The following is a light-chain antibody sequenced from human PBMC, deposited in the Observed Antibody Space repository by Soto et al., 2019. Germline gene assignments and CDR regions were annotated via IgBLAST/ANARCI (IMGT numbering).Light chain of an antibody. CDR1: RTVDSTY. CDR3: QQYGSSPRT. Sequence: IVMTQSPATLSVSPGERATISCRASRTVDSTYLAWYQQKAGQAPRLLIYAVSTRATGIPDRFSGSGSGTDFTLTISRLEPEDFAVYYCQQYGSSPRTFGQGTKVDIK. CDR2: AVS. V-gene: IGKV3-20*01. J-gene: IGKJ1*01.